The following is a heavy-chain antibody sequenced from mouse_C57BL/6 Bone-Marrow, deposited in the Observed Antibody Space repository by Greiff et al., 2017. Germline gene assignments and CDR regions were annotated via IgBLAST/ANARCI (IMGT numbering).Heavy chain of an antibody. Sequence: QVHVQQSVAELVKPGASVKMSCTASGYNITTSPIEWMKQNHGQSLEWIGNFHPYNDDTKYTAKFQGKATLTVEKSSSTVYLELSRLTSDDSAIFTGVSDCNYGGYDIDYWGQGTTLTVSS. J-gene: IGHJ2*01. CDR2: FHPYNDDT. CDR1: GYNITTSP. V-gene: IGHV1-47*01. CDR3: VSDCNYGGYDIDY. D-gene: IGHD2-14*01.